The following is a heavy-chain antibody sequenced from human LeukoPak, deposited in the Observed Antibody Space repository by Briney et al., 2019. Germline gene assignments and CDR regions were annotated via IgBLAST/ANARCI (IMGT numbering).Heavy chain of an antibody. CDR2: NYIGGST. D-gene: IGHD2-15*01. V-gene: IGHV3-53*01. CDR3: ARGSLEHITRYCSGGNRYNFFDY. J-gene: IGHJ4*02. CDR1: GFTVSSNY. Sequence: PGGSLRLSCAASGFTVSSNYMSWVRQATGKGLEWVSVNYIGGSTYYADSVKGRFTISRDNSKNTLYLQMDSLRAEDTAVYFCARGSLEHITRYCSGGNRYNFFDYWGQGTLVTVSS.